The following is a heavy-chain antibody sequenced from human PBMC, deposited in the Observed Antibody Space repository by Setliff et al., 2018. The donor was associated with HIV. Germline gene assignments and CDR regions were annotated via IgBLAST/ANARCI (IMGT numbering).Heavy chain of an antibody. V-gene: IGHV4-59*10. CDR2: IYTSGST. J-gene: IGHJ6*02. D-gene: IGHD6-13*01. Sequence: PSETLSLTCAVYGGSFNGYSWTWIRQPPGKGLEWIGRIYTSGSTNYNPSLKSRVTITVDTSKNQFSLKVRSVTAADTAVYYCARLRWAATAGTWDYYYYGMDVWGQGTTVTVSS. CDR1: GGSFNGYS. CDR3: ARLRWAATAGTWDYYYYGMDV.